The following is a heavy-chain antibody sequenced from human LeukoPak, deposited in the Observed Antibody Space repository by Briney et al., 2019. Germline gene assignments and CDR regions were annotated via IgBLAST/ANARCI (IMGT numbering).Heavy chain of an antibody. CDR2: INDDGSST. Sequence: GGSLRLSCAASGFTFSSYWMHWVRQAPGKGLVWVSYINDDGSSTTYADSVKGRFTISRDNAKNTLYLQMNSLRAEDTAVYYCARGYSGSYRIDYWGQETLVTVSS. D-gene: IGHD1-26*01. V-gene: IGHV3-74*01. CDR3: ARGYSGSYRIDY. J-gene: IGHJ4*02. CDR1: GFTFSSYW.